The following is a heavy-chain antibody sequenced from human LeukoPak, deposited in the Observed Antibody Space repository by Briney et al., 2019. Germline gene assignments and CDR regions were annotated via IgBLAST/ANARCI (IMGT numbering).Heavy chain of an antibody. Sequence: RASVKLSCKASGGTFSSYGISWVRQAPGQGLEWMGGIIPIFSTANYAQKFQGRVTITADESTSTAYMELSSLRSEDTAVYYCARSEAGIVATIVDYWGQGTLVTVSS. J-gene: IGHJ4*02. CDR3: ARSEAGIVATIVDY. D-gene: IGHD5-12*01. CDR1: GGTFSSYG. V-gene: IGHV1-69*01. CDR2: IIPIFSTA.